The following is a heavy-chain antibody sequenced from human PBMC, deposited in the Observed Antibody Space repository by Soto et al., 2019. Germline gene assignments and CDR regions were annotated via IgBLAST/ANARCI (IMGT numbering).Heavy chain of an antibody. CDR2: ISSNGGST. D-gene: IGHD6-19*01. Sequence: EVQLVESGEGLVQPGGSLRLSCAASGCTFSSYAMHWVRQAPGKGLEYVSAISSNGGSTYYADSVKGRFTISRDNSKNTLYLQMGSLRAEDMAVYYCARSSAPGVGGMDVWGQGTTVTVSS. CDR3: ARSSAPGVGGMDV. CDR1: GCTFSSYA. J-gene: IGHJ6*02. V-gene: IGHV3-64*02.